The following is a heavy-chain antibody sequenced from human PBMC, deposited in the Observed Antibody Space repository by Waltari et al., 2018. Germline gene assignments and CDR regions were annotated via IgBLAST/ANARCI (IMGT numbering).Heavy chain of an antibody. D-gene: IGHD1-1*01. J-gene: IGHJ4*02. Sequence: QVQLQQSGPGLVKPSQPLSLTCVISGDSVSNTSAAWNWIRQSPSRGLEGWGRTYCRSNGYNEYAGSVKSRITIKPDTSRNQFSLQLNSVISEDTALYYCTKGDFYTGFDYWGQGTLVTVSS. CDR2: TYCRSNGYN. V-gene: IGHV6-1*01. CDR3: TKGDFYTGFDY. CDR1: GDSVSNTSAA.